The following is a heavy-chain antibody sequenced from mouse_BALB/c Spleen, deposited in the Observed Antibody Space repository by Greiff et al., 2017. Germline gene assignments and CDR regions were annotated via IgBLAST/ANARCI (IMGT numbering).Heavy chain of an antibody. CDR3: ASNWAWFAY. CDR1: GYSITSGYY. V-gene: IGHV3-6*02. J-gene: IGHJ3*01. CDR2: ISYDGSN. Sequence: EVKLQESGPGLVKPSQSLSLTCSVTGYSITSGYYWNWIRQFPGNKLEWTGYISYDGSNNYNPSLKNRISITRDTSKNQFFLKLNSVTTEDTATYYCASNWAWFAYWGQGTLVTVSA. D-gene: IGHD4-1*02.